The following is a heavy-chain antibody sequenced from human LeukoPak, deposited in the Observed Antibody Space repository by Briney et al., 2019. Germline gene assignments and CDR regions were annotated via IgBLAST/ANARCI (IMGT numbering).Heavy chain of an antibody. J-gene: IGHJ4*02. CDR2: VKSKNDGGST. CDR1: GFTFSIYA. CDR3: VGRPWNFDY. V-gene: IGHV3-15*01. D-gene: IGHD1-1*01. Sequence: GGSLRLSCAASGFTFSIYAMNRVRQAPGKGLEWVGRVKSKNDGGSTDYAAPVKGRFFISRDDSRGTLSLEMNSLKIEDTAVYFCVGRPWNFDYWGQGTLVTVSS.